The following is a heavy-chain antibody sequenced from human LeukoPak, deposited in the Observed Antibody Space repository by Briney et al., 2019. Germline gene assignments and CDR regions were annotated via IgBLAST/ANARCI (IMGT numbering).Heavy chain of an antibody. V-gene: IGHV3-48*02. J-gene: IGHJ6*02. CDR1: GFTFSYYS. CDR2: ISSSSTAI. D-gene: IGHD3-10*01. CDR3: ARDRAGYYYGSGSAYGMEV. Sequence: PGGSLRLSRAASGFTFSYYSMNWVRQAPGKGLEWVSYISSSSTAIYYADSVKGRFTISRDNAKNSLYLQMNSLRDEDTAVYYCARDRAGYYYGSGSAYGMEVWGQGTTVTVSS.